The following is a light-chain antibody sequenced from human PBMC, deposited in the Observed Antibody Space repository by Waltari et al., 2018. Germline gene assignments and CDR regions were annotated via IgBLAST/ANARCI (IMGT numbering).Light chain of an antibody. V-gene: IGLV3-21*04. CDR1: NSGSYS. CDR3: QVWHAAIDPGV. CDR2: YDS. Sequence: SYVLTQPPSVSVAPGETARITCGGDNSGSYSVHWYQQKPGQATVLVIFYDSDRPSGIPERFSGSNSGNTATLTITRVEAGDEANYYCQVWHAAIDPGVFGTGTEVSVL. J-gene: IGLJ1*01.